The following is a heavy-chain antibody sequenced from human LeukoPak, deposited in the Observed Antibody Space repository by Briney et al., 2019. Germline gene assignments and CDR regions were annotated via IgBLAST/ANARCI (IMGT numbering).Heavy chain of an antibody. J-gene: IGHJ4*02. CDR2: INHSGST. V-gene: IGHV4-34*01. CDR1: GGSFSGYY. Sequence: PSETLSLTCAVYGGSFSGYYWSWIRQPPGKGLEWIGEINHSGSTNYNPSLKSRVTISVGTSKNQFSLKLSSVTAADTAVYYCARDPNGDYFDSWGQGTLVTVSS. D-gene: IGHD2-21*01. CDR3: ARDPNGDYFDS.